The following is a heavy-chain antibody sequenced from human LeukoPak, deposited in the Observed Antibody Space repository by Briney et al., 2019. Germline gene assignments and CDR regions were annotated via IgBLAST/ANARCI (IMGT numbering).Heavy chain of an antibody. CDR1: GCSFSSYY. CDR3: ASTHYSCSSGLFDY. CDR2: IYYSGST. J-gene: IGHJ4*02. D-gene: IGHD6-6*01. V-gene: IGHV4-59*01. Sequence: SETLSLTCTVSGCSFSSYYWSWIRQPPGKGLEWVGDIYYSGSTKYNPSLKSRFTISVDTPKNHFSLKLSSVAAADTAVYYCASTHYSCSSGLFDYWGQGTLVTVSS.